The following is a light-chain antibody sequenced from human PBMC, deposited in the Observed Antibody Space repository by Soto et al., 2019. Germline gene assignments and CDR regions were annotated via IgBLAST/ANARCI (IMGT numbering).Light chain of an antibody. CDR1: KSVSSN. CDR3: QQDNNWPRT. CDR2: AAS. Sequence: EIVMTQSPATLSVSPGERVTLSCRASKSVSSNKPWYPPKPSQAPSPLISAASPRATAIPARFSGSGSGTEFTLTISSLQSEDFAVYYCQQDNNWPRTFGQGTKVDIK. J-gene: IGKJ1*01. V-gene: IGKV3-15*01.